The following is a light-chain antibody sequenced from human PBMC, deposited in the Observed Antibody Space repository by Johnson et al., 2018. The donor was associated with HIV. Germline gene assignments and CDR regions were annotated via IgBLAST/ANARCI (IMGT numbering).Light chain of an antibody. CDR2: DTN. CDR1: SSNIGNND. V-gene: IGLV1-51*01. CDR3: GTWDSSLNGYV. J-gene: IGLJ1*01. Sequence: QYVLTQPPSVSAAAGQKVTISCSGSSSNIGNNDVSWYQQLPGTAPKLLIFDTNKRFSGIPDRFSGSKSGTSATLGITGLQTGDEADYYCGTWDSSLNGYVFGTGTQVTAL.